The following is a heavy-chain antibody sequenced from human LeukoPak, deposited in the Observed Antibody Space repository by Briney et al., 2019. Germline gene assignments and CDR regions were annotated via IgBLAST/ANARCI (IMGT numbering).Heavy chain of an antibody. D-gene: IGHD3-22*01. V-gene: IGHV3-15*07. CDR3: AQGSGFYYDY. CDR1: GLSLRNVW. Sequence: PGGSLRLSCAVSGLSLRNVWMNWLRQAPGKGLKWVGLIKRETDGGTTDFAAPVKGRFTISRDDSKNTLYLQMNRLTSEDTAVYYCAQGSGFYYDYWGQGTLVTVSS. J-gene: IGHJ4*02. CDR2: IKRETDGGTT.